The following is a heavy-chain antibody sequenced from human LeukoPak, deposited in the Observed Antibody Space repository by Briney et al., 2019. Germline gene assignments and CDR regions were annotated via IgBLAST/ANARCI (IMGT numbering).Heavy chain of an antibody. CDR1: GGSISSSSYY. CDR3: ASIFGRDEDY. J-gene: IGHJ4*02. D-gene: IGHD5-24*01. Sequence: PSETLSLTCTVSGGSISSSSYYWGWIRQPPGKGLEWIGSIYYSGSTYYNPSLKSRVTISVDTSKNQFSLKLSSVTAADTAVYYCASIFGRDEDYWGQGTLVTVSS. CDR2: IYYSGST. V-gene: IGHV4-39*01.